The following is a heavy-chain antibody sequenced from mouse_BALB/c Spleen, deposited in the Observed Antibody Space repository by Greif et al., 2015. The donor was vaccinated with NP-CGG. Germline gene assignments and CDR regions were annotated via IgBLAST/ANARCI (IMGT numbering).Heavy chain of an antibody. V-gene: IGHV14-3*02. CDR3: ANWDWYFDV. CDR2: IDPANGNT. CDR1: GFNIKDTY. D-gene: IGHD4-1*01. Sequence: EVQLQQSGAELVKPGASVKLSCAASGFNIKDTYMHWVKQRPEQGLEWIGRIDPANGNTKYDPKFQGKATITADTSSNAAYLQLRSLRCEGTAVYYCANWDWYFDVWGAGTTVTVSS. J-gene: IGHJ1*01.